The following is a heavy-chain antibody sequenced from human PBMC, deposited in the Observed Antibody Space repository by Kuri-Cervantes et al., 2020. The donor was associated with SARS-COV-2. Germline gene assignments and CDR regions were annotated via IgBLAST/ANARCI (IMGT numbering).Heavy chain of an antibody. CDR1: ETTFPNYD. Sequence: ASVKVSCKAPETTFPNYDINWVRQATGQGLEWMGMVKTNSGNTLYAQIFQGRVTMTRDTSISTAYMELSRLRSDDTAVYYCAREDYDSSGYPNWFDPWGQGTLVTVSS. J-gene: IGHJ5*02. CDR3: AREDYDSSGYPNWFDP. V-gene: IGHV1-8*01. CDR2: VKTNSGNT. D-gene: IGHD3-22*01.